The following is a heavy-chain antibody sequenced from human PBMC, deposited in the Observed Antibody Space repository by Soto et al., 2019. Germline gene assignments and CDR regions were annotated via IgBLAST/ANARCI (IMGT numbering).Heavy chain of an antibody. V-gene: IGHV1-3*01. CDR2: INAGNGNT. Sequence: ASVKVSCKASGYTFTSYAMHWVRQAPGQRLEWMGWINAGNGNTKYSQKFQGRVTITRDTSASTAYMELSSLRSEDTAVYYCAICYDGLYYYYYMDVWGKGTTVTVSS. CDR1: GYTFTSYA. D-gene: IGHD5-12*01. CDR3: AICYDGLYYYYYMDV. J-gene: IGHJ6*03.